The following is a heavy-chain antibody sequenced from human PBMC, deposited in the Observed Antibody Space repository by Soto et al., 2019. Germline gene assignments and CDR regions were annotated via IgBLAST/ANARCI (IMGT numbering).Heavy chain of an antibody. J-gene: IGHJ6*02. D-gene: IGHD3-3*01. CDR2: IYYSGST. CDR3: DRDITIFGEYGMDV. Sequence: QVQLQESGPGLVKPSQTLSLTCTVSGGSISSGDYYWGWIRQPPGKGLEWIGYIYYSGSTYYNPSLKSRVTISVDPSKNQFSLKLSAVTAADTAVYYCDRDITIFGEYGMDVWGQGPTVTVSS. CDR1: GGSISSGDYY. V-gene: IGHV4-30-4*01.